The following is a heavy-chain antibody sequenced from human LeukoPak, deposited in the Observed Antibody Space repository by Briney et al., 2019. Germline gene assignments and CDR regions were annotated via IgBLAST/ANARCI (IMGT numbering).Heavy chain of an antibody. Sequence: SETLSLTCTVSGASISSSTYYWGWIRQPPGKGLEWIGSASYSGNTNYNPSLKSRVTISVDTSKNQFSLKLSSVTAADTAVYYCAVRYSGSYRFDYWGQGTLVTVSS. CDR3: AVRYSGSYRFDY. CDR2: ASYSGNT. V-gene: IGHV4-39*07. CDR1: GASISSSTYY. J-gene: IGHJ4*02. D-gene: IGHD1-26*01.